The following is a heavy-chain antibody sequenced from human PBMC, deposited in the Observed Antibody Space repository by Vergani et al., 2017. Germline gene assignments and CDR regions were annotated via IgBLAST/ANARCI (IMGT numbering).Heavy chain of an antibody. J-gene: IGHJ4*02. CDR3: ARSSGYYAYYFDF. Sequence: QGQLAQSGAEVKKPGSSVKVSCKASGGTFSSNSISWVRQAPGQGLEWMGRIIPIFGTTSYAQKFQGRVTILADECKSTAYMELSSLRFEDTAVYYCARSSGYYAYYFDFWGQGTLVTVSS. CDR1: GGTFSSNS. V-gene: IGHV1-69*13. D-gene: IGHD3-22*01. CDR2: IIPIFGTT.